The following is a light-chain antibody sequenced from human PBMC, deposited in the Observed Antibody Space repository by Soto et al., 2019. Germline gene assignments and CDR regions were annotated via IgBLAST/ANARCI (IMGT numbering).Light chain of an antibody. CDR2: DAS. CDR3: QQYHNWPIT. Sequence: EIVMTQSPATLSLSPGERATLSCRASQSVSSSLAWYQQKPGQAPRLLISDASTRATGIPARFSGSGSGTEFTLTISSLQSEDFAVYYCQQYHNWPITFGQGTRLEIK. V-gene: IGKV3-15*01. J-gene: IGKJ5*01. CDR1: QSVSSS.